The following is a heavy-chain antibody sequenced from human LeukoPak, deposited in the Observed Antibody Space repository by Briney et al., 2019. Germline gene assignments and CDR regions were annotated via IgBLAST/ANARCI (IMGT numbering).Heavy chain of an antibody. CDR1: GFTFSSYA. Sequence: GSLRLSCAASGFTFSSYAMSWIRQPPGKGLEWIGYINYSGSTNYNPSLKSRVTISVDTSKNQFSLKLSSVTAADTAVYYCANYGSGGRYDYWGQGTLVTVSS. V-gene: IGHV4-59*01. CDR3: ANYGSGGRYDY. D-gene: IGHD6-19*01. J-gene: IGHJ4*01. CDR2: INYSGST.